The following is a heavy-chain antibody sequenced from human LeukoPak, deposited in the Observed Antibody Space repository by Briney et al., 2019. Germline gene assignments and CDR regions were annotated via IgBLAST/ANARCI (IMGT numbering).Heavy chain of an antibody. CDR2: INPDRSEK. Sequence: GGSLRLSCAVSGFTFSSDWMIWVRQAPGKGLEWVANINPDRSEKNYVDSVRGRFTISRDNAKNSLYLQMNSLRAEDTAVYYCARGHDYEWTFDIWGQGTMVTVSS. V-gene: IGHV3-7*04. J-gene: IGHJ3*02. D-gene: IGHD4-17*01. CDR1: GFTFSSDW. CDR3: ARGHDYEWTFDI.